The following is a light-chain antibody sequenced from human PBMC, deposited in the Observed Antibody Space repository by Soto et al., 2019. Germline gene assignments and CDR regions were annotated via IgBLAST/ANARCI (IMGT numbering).Light chain of an antibody. CDR2: GNS. CDR1: RSNIGAGYD. J-gene: IGLJ2*01. Sequence: QSVLTQPPSVSGAPGQRVTISCTGSRSNIGAGYDVHWYQQLPGTAPKLLIYGNSHRPSGVPDRFSGSKSGTSASLAITGLQAEGEADYYGQSYDSRLSVVFGGGTKVTVL. V-gene: IGLV1-40*01. CDR3: QSYDSRLSVV.